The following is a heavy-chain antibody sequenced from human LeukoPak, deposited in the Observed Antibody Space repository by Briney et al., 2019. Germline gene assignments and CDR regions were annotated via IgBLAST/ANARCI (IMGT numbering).Heavy chain of an antibody. V-gene: IGHV4-38-2*01. CDR3: ARGEGSVVVENFDY. J-gene: IGHJ4*02. D-gene: IGHD2-2*01. CDR1: GYSISSGYY. CDR2: IYHSGST. Sequence: SETLSLTCAVSGYSISSGYYWGWIRQPPGKGLEWIGSIYHSGSTYYNPSLKSRVIISVDTSKNQFSLKLSSVTAADTAVYYCARGEGSVVVENFDYWGQGTLVTVSS.